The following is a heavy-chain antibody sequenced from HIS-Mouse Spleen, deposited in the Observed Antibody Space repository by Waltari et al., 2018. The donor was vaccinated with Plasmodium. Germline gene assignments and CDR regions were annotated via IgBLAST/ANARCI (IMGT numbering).Heavy chain of an antibody. J-gene: IGHJ4*02. CDR1: GGSISSSSYY. V-gene: IGHV4-39*07. Sequence: QLQLQESGPGLVKPSETLSLTCTVSGGSISSSSYYWGWIRQPPGKGLEWIGSIYYSGSTYYNPSLKSRVTISVDTSKNQFSRKRSSVTAADTAVYYCARGSVAGWYWGQGTLVTVSS. D-gene: IGHD6-19*01. CDR3: ARGSVAGWY. CDR2: IYYSGST.